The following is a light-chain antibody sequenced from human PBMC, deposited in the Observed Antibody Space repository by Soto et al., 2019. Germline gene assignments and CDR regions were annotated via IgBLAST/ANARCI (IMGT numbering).Light chain of an antibody. J-gene: IGLJ1*01. Sequence: QSALTQPASVSGSPGQSITISCTGTSSDVGYYNYVSWYQQHPGKAPKLMIYDVRYRPSGVSDRFSGSKSGNTASLTLSGLQAADEADYYCSSYTSSSTLVFGTGTKLTVL. CDR1: SSDVGYYNY. V-gene: IGLV2-14*03. CDR3: SSYTSSSTLV. CDR2: DVR.